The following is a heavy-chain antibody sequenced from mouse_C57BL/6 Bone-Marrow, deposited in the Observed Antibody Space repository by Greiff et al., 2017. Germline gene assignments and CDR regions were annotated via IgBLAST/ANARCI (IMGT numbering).Heavy chain of an antibody. D-gene: IGHD1-1*01. V-gene: IGHV3-6*01. Sequence: EVKLMESGPGLVKPSQSLSLTCSVTGYSITSGYYWNWIRQFPGNKLEWMGYISYDGSNNYNPSLKNRISITRDTSKNQFFLKLNSVTTEDTATYYCARNLITTVPFAYWGQGTLVTVSA. CDR1: GYSITSGYY. CDR2: ISYDGSN. J-gene: IGHJ3*01. CDR3: ARNLITTVPFAY.